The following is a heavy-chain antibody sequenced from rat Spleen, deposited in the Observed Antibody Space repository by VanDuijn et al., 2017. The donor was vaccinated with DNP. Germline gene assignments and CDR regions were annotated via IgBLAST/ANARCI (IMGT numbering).Heavy chain of an antibody. J-gene: IGHJ2*01. D-gene: IGHD5-1*01. CDR3: TRPGSPYYFDY. V-gene: IGHV5-7*01. CDR1: GFTFSDYN. Sequence: EVQLVESGGGPVQPGRSLKLSCAASGFTFSDYNMAWVRQAPKKGLEWVATITNTGDSTYYSDSVKGRFSISRDNAKSTLYLQVNSLRSEDTATYYCTRPGSPYYFDYWGQGVMVTVSS. CDR2: ITNTGDST.